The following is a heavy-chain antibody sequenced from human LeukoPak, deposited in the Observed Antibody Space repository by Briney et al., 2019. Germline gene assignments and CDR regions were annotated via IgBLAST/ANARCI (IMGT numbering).Heavy chain of an antibody. CDR3: ARVVGPLYSSVNWFDP. Sequence: GGSLRLSCAASGFTFSSYWMSWVRQAPGKGLEWVANIKQDGSEKYYVDSVKGRFTISRDNAKNSLYLQMNSLRAEDTAVYYCARVVGPLYSSVNWFDPWGQGTLVTVSS. CDR2: IKQDGSEK. J-gene: IGHJ5*02. D-gene: IGHD6-25*01. V-gene: IGHV3-7*01. CDR1: GFTFSSYW.